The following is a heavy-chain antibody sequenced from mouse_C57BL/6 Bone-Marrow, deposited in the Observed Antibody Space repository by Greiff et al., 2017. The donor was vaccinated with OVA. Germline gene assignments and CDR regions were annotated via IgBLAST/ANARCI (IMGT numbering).Heavy chain of an antibody. CDR3: ERLRRGYYAMDY. CDR2: IYPRSGNT. J-gene: IGHJ4*01. V-gene: IGHV1-81*01. CDR1: GYTFTSYG. D-gene: IGHD2-12*01. Sequence: QVQLKESGAELARPGASVKLSCKASGYTFTSYGISWVKQRTGQGLEWIGEIYPRSGNTYYNEKFKGKATLTADKSSSTAYMELRSLTSEDSAVYFCERLRRGYYAMDYWGQGTSVTVSS.